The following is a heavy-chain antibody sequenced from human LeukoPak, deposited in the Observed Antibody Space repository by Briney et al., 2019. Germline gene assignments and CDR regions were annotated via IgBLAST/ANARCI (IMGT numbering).Heavy chain of an antibody. CDR2: INSDGSST. Sequence: GGSLRLSCAASGFTFSSYWMHWVRQAPGKWLVWVSRINSDGSSTWYADSVEGRFTTSRDNAKNTLYLQMNSLRAEDTAVYYCARDYYSSGDFWGQGTLVTVSS. D-gene: IGHD6-19*01. J-gene: IGHJ4*02. CDR3: ARDYYSSGDF. V-gene: IGHV3-74*01. CDR1: GFTFSSYW.